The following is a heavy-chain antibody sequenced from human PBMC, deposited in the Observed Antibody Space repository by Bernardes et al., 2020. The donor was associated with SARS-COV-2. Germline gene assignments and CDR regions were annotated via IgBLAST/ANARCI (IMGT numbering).Heavy chain of an antibody. CDR3: TRGKIGSIYERS. J-gene: IGHJ5*02. Sequence: GSLRLSCTASGFTFGEYGMSWLRQAPGKGLEWVGYIRSKAFGETTEYAASVKGRFTISRDDSKSIAYLQMSSLKTEDTAVYYCTRGKIGSIYERSWGQGTLVTVSS. V-gene: IGHV3-49*03. CDR2: IRSKAFGETT. CDR1: GFTFGEYG. D-gene: IGHD3-16*01.